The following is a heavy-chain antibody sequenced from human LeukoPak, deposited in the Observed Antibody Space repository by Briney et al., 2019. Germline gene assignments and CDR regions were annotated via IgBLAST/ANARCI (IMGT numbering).Heavy chain of an antibody. CDR2: INHSGST. CDR1: GGSFSGYY. CDR3: ARAAEYLGY. Sequence: SETLSLTCAVYGGSFSGYYGSWIRQPPGKGLEWIGEINHSGSTNYNPSLKSRVTISVDTSKNQFSLKLNSVTAADTAVYYCARAAEYLGYWGQGTLVTVSS. V-gene: IGHV4-34*01. J-gene: IGHJ4*02.